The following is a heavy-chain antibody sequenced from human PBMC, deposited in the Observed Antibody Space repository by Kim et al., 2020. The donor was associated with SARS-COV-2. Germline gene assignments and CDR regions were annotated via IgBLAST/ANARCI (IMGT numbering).Heavy chain of an antibody. CDR3: ARHGYQPGNWFDP. CDR1: GYSFTYYW. J-gene: IGHJ5*02. Sequence: GESLKISCRGSGYSFTYYWIGWVRQMPGKGLEWMGRIDPSDSYTNYSPSFQGHVTISADKSISTAYLQWTSLKASDTAMYYCARHGYQPGNWFDPWGQGTLVTVSS. V-gene: IGHV5-10-1*01. D-gene: IGHD3-16*02. CDR2: IDPSDSYT.